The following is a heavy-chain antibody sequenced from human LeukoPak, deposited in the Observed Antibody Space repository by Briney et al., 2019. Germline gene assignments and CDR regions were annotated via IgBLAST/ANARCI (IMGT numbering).Heavy chain of an antibody. CDR3: TREGLSIPATPDAFDI. D-gene: IGHD2-15*01. V-gene: IGHV3-49*02. Sequence: WIRQPPGKGLEWIGFIRSKAYGGTTEYAASVKGRFTISRDDSKSIAYLQMNSLKTEDTAVYYCTREGLSIPATPDAFDIWGQGTMVTVSS. CDR2: IRSKAYGGTT. J-gene: IGHJ3*02.